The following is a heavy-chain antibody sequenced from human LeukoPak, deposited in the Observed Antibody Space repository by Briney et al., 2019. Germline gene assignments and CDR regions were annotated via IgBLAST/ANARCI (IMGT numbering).Heavy chain of an antibody. CDR3: AKVDDVDSSAILPYYFDY. V-gene: IGHV3-23*01. D-gene: IGHD3-22*01. CDR1: GFTFSSYA. J-gene: IGHJ4*02. Sequence: GGSLRLSCAAPGFTFSSYAMSWVPQAPGKVLKRVSAISGSGGSTYYSDSVKGRFTISRDNSKNTLYLQKNSLRAEDTAVYYCAKVDDVDSSAILPYYFDYWGQGTLVTVSS. CDR2: ISGSGGST.